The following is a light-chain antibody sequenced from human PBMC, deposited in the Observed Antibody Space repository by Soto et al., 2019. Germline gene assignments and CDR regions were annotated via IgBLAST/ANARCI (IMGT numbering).Light chain of an antibody. V-gene: IGKV1-5*01. CDR1: QSISNW. CDR2: DAS. CDR3: QQYNSYSSWT. J-gene: IGKJ1*01. Sequence: DIQMTQSPSTLSASVGDRVTITCRASQSISNWLAWYQQRPGKAPKLLIYDASSLESGVPSRFSGSGSGTEFTLTISSLQPDDFAIYYCQQYNSYSSWTFDQGTRVDIK.